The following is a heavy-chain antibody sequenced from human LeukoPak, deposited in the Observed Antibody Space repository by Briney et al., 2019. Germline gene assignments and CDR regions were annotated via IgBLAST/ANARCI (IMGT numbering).Heavy chain of an antibody. D-gene: IGHD3-10*01. CDR3: AKDGVWFGELPYVDY. CDR1: GFTFSSYE. V-gene: IGHV3-48*03. J-gene: IGHJ4*02. Sequence: GGSLRLSCAASGFTFSSYEMNWVRQAPGKGLEWVSYISSSGSTIYYADSVKGRFTISRDNAKNSLYLQMNSLRAEDTAVYYCAKDGVWFGELPYVDYWGQGTLVTVSS. CDR2: ISSSGSTI.